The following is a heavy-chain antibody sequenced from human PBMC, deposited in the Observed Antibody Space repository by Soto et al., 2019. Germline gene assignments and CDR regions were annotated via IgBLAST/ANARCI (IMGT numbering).Heavy chain of an antibody. D-gene: IGHD2-15*01. Sequence: PGGSLRLSCAASGFTFSDYYMSWIRQAPGKGLEWVSYISSSGSTIYYADSVKGRFTISRDNAKNSLYLQMNSLRAEDTAVYYCASRPIYCSGGSCYVHWGQGTLVTVSS. J-gene: IGHJ4*02. V-gene: IGHV3-11*01. CDR3: ASRPIYCSGGSCYVH. CDR1: GFTFSDYY. CDR2: ISSSGSTI.